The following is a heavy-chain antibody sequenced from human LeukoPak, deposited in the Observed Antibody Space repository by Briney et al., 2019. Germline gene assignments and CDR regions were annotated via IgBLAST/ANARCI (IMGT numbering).Heavy chain of an antibody. V-gene: IGHV1-2*02. CDR1: GYTFTGYY. CDR3: ARVAGTLFNYHFDY. D-gene: IGHD4-11*01. J-gene: IGHJ4*02. CDR2: INPNSGGT. Sequence: ASVKVSCKASGYTFTGYYMHWVRQAPGQGLEWMGWINPNSGGTNYAQKFQGRVTMIRDTSISTAYMELSRLRSDDTAVYYCARVAGTLFNYHFDYWGQGTLVTVSS.